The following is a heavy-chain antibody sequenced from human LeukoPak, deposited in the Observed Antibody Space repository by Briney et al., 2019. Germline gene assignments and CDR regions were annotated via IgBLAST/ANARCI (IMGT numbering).Heavy chain of an antibody. CDR3: ARGPTLKY. CDR2: INHSGST. Sequence: PSETLSLTCAVYGGSFSGYYWSWIRQPPGKGLEWIGEINHSGSTNYNPSLKSRVTISVDTSKNQFSLKLSSVTAADTAVYYRARGPTLKYWGQGTLVTVSS. V-gene: IGHV4-34*01. CDR1: GGSFSGYY. J-gene: IGHJ4*02.